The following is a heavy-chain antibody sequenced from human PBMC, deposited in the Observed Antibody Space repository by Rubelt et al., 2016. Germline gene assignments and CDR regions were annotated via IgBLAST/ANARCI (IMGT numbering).Heavy chain of an antibody. J-gene: IGHJ5*02. D-gene: IGHD3-22*01. CDR1: GYIFTNYA. Sequence: QIQLVQSGPEVKKPGASVKVSCKASGYIFTNYAFNWVRQAPGQGLEWMGWISAYTGNTNYAQNLQGRVTMTTDTSTRTAYMEMRSLRSDDTAMYYCAGAWDYDSRFPYDPWGQGTLVTVSS. CDR2: ISAYTGNT. V-gene: IGHV1-18*01. CDR3: AGAWDYDSRFPYDP.